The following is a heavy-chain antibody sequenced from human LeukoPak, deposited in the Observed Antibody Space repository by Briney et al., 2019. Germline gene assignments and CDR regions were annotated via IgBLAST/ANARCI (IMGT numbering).Heavy chain of an antibody. CDR3: ARVDGGQSI. J-gene: IGHJ4*02. V-gene: IGHV3-53*01. D-gene: IGHD6-6*01. Sequence: PGGSLRLSCAASGFTVSNNYMSWVRQAPGKGLEWVSLIHRGGTTYYADSVKGRFTISRDNSKNTLYFQMNSLRAEDTAVYYCARVDGGQSIWGQGTLVTLSS. CDR2: IHRGGTT. CDR1: GFTVSNNY.